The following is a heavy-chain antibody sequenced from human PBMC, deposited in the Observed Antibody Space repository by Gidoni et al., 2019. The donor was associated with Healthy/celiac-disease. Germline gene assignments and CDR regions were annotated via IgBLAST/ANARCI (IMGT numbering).Heavy chain of an antibody. CDR3: ARGGSYVRYYYYYYMDV. D-gene: IGHD1-26*01. V-gene: IGHV3-30*01. J-gene: IGHJ6*03. CDR1: GFTFSRYA. CDR2: ISYDGSNK. Sequence: QVQLVESGGGVVQPGRSLRLSLSASGFTFSRYAMHWFRQAPGTGLEWVAVISYDGSNKYYADSVKSRFTIDRDNSKNTLYLQMNSLRAEDTAVYYCARGGSYVRYYYYYYMDVWGKGTTVTVSS.